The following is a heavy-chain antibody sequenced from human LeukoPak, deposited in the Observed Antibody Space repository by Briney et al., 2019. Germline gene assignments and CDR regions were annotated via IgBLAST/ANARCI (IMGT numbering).Heavy chain of an antibody. Sequence: GGSLRLCCAASGFTFSSYSMNWVRQARGKGLEWVSYISSSSSTIYYADSVKGRFTISRDNAKNSLYLQMNSLRAEDTAVYYCARLTMEGGSGSYYWPISQKLLFDYWGQGTLVTVSS. CDR3: ARLTMEGGSGSYYWPISQKLLFDY. V-gene: IGHV3-48*01. CDR1: GFTFSSYS. CDR2: ISSSSSTI. J-gene: IGHJ4*02. D-gene: IGHD3-10*01.